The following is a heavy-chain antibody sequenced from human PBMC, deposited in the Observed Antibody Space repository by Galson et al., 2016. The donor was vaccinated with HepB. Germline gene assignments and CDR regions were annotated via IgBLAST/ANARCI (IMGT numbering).Heavy chain of an antibody. Sequence: ETLSLTCAVSGDSISSSSYYWGWVRQPPGKGLEWIGNIYYSESTFYNPSLKSRVNISVDTSKNQFSLNVISVTAADTAVYFCARMATRLYFDYWGQGILVTVSS. J-gene: IGHJ4*01. CDR2: IYYSEST. CDR3: ARMATRLYFDY. V-gene: IGHV4-39*01. D-gene: IGHD4-23*01. CDR1: GDSISSSSYY.